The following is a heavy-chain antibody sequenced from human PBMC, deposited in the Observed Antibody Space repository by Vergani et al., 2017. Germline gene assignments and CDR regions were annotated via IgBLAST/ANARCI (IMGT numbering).Heavy chain of an antibody. CDR2: IFYTGST. V-gene: IGHV4-59*08. D-gene: IGHD6-6*01. CDR3: ARRRPRGSSIDI. CDR1: GGSISSHY. Sequence: QVQLQESGPGLVKPSETLSLTCTVSGGSISSHYWSWVRQRPGKGLEWIGYIFYTGSTTYNPSLKSRFTFSVDTSKNQFSLMLSSVTAAGTAVYYFARRRPRGSSIDIWGQGRMVTVSS. J-gene: IGHJ3*02.